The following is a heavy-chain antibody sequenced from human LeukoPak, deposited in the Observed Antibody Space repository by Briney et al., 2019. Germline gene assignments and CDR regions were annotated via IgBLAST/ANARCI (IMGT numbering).Heavy chain of an antibody. V-gene: IGHV1-2*02. Sequence: ASVTVSYKASGYTFTVYYMHGVRQAPGQGREWMGWINPNSGGTNYAQKFQGRVTMTRATSINTAYMELSRLRSDDTAVYYCARGPRAQGAYSSSWYVDFDYWGQGTLVTVSS. D-gene: IGHD6-13*01. J-gene: IGHJ4*02. CDR2: INPNSGGT. CDR1: GYTFTVYY. CDR3: ARGPRAQGAYSSSWYVDFDY.